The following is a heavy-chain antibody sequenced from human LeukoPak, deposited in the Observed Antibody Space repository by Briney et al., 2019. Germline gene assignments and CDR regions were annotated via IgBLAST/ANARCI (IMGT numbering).Heavy chain of an antibody. D-gene: IGHD1-26*01. V-gene: IGHV4-59*08. Sequence: SETLSLTCTVSGGSISSYYWSWIRQPPGKGLEWIGYIYYSGSTNYNPSLKSRVTISVDTSKNQFSLKLSSVTAADTAVYYCARHRDHSGSYSPFGYWGQGTLVTVSS. CDR1: GGSISSYY. J-gene: IGHJ4*02. CDR3: ARHRDHSGSYSPFGY. CDR2: IYYSGST.